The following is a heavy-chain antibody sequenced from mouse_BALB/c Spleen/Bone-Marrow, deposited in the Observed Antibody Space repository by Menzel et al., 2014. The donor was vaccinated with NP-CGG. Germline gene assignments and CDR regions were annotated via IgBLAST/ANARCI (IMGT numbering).Heavy chain of an antibody. CDR1: GYTFTDYE. CDR3: IRGNYRYSWFAY. J-gene: IGHJ3*01. CDR2: IHPGSGNT. V-gene: IGHV1-15*01. Sequence: QVQLQQSGAELVRPGASVKLSCKALGYTFTDYEMHWVKQTPVNGLEWIGAIHPGSGNTAYNQKFKGKATLTADKPSSTAYMELSSLTSEDSAVYYCIRGNYRYSWFAYWGQGTLVTVSA. D-gene: IGHD2-14*01.